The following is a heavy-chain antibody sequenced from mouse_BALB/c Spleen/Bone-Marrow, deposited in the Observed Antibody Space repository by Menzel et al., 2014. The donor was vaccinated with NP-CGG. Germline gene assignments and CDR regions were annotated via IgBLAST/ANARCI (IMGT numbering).Heavy chain of an antibody. CDR2: ISTGAGYI. V-gene: IGHV5-6*01. CDR3: ASHSHGNADSYDAMDY. D-gene: IGHD2-1*01. Sequence: EVKVVESGGDLVRPGGSLKLSCAASGFTFSSYGMSWVRQTPDKRLEWVATISTGAGYIYYPDSVKGRFTISRDNAKNTLYLQMSILKSEDTAMYYCASHSHGNADSYDAMDYWGQGTSVTVSS. CDR1: GFTFSSYG. J-gene: IGHJ4*01.